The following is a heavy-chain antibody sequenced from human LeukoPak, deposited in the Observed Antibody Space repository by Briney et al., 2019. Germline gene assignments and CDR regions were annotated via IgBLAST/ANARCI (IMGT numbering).Heavy chain of an antibody. J-gene: IGHJ5*02. CDR2: IYYSGST. CDR3: ARHERSSITMIRGVKPKKWFDP. CDR1: GGSISSYY. D-gene: IGHD3-10*01. V-gene: IGHV4-59*04. Sequence: LSETLSLTCTVSGGSISSYYWSWIRQPPGKGLEWIGYIYYSGSTYYNPSLKSRVTISVDTSKNQFSLKLSSLTAADTAVYYCARHERSSITMIRGVKPKKWFDPWGQGTLVTVSS.